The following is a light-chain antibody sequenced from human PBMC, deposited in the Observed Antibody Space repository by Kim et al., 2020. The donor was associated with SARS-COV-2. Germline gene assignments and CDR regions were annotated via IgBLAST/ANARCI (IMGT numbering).Light chain of an antibody. CDR1: EDISNY. CDR3: QQFTSLLSLT. V-gene: IGKV1-33*01. Sequence: SVGDRVTIPCQASEDISNYLNWYQQKLGKAPKLLIHDASTLESGVPSRFSGSGSVTDFNLTISNLQSEDFGTYYCQQFTSLLSLTFGGGTKVDIK. CDR2: DAS. J-gene: IGKJ4*01.